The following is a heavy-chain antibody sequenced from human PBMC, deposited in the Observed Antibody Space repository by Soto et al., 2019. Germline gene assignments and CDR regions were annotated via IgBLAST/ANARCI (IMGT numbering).Heavy chain of an antibody. V-gene: IGHV3-53*01. CDR3: ARDRSDSSRVDPFDT. Sequence: PGGSLRLSCGVSGFIVSNTYMSWVRQAPGKGLEWVAVIYRGLSTHYADSVKGRFTISRDDSKNTIYLEMNSLRAEDTAVYYCARDRSDSSRVDPFDTWGQGTMVTVSS. CDR1: GFIVSNTY. D-gene: IGHD6-25*01. CDR2: IYRGLST. J-gene: IGHJ3*02.